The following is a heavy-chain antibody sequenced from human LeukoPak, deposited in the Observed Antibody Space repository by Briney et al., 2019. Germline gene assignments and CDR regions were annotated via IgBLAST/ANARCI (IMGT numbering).Heavy chain of an antibody. V-gene: IGHV1-2*02. D-gene: IGHD6-6*01. CDR3: ARAGVDYSSSSVRFDY. J-gene: IGHJ4*02. Sequence: ASVKVSCKASGYTFTGYYMHWVRQAPGQGLEWMGWINPNSGGTNYAQKFQGRVTMTRDTSISTAYMELSRLRSDDTAVYYCARAGVDYSSSSVRFDYWGQGTLVTVSS. CDR2: INPNSGGT. CDR1: GYTFTGYY.